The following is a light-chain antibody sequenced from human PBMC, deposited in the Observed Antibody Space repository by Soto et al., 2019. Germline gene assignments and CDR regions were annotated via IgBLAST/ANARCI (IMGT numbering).Light chain of an antibody. CDR2: EGS. Sequence: QSVLTQPASVSGSPGQSITISCTGTSSDVGSYNLVSWYQHHPGKAPKLMIYEGSKRPSGVSNRFSGSKSGNTASLTISGLQAEDEADYYCCSYAGSSTFDVVFGGGTKVTVL. CDR1: SSDVGSYNL. J-gene: IGLJ2*01. CDR3: CSYAGSSTFDVV. V-gene: IGLV2-23*03.